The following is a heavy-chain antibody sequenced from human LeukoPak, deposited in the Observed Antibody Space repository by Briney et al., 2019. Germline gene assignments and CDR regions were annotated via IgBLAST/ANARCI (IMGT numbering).Heavy chain of an antibody. V-gene: IGHV3-74*01. D-gene: IGHD1-26*01. CDR2: IKSDGSST. CDR3: AREVPWDGDFQH. CDR1: GFTFSNYW. Sequence: GGSLRLSCAASGFTFSNYWMHWVRQVTGKGLVWVSRIKSDGSSTNYADFVKGRFTISRDNAKNTLCLQMNSLRAEDTAVYYCAREVPWDGDFQHWGQGTLVTVSS. J-gene: IGHJ1*01.